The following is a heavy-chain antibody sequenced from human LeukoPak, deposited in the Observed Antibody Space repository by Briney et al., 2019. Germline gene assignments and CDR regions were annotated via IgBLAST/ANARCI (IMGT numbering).Heavy chain of an antibody. CDR2: INPSGGST. Sequence: ASVKVSCKASGYTFTSYYIHWVRQAPGQGLEWMGLINPSGGSTNYAQKLQGRVTMTTDTSTSTAYMELRSLRSDDTAVYYCARTNYDGGYYYYYYMDVWGKGTTVTISS. D-gene: IGHD3-16*01. J-gene: IGHJ6*03. CDR1: GYTFTSYY. CDR3: ARTNYDGGYYYYYYMDV. V-gene: IGHV1-46*01.